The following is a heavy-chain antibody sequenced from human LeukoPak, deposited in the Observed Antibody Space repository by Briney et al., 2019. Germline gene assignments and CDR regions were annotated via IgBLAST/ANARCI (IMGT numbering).Heavy chain of an antibody. J-gene: IGHJ6*03. D-gene: IGHD5-18*01. CDR2: INSDGSST. CDR1: GLTFSSFW. V-gene: IGHV3-74*01. Sequence: PGGSLRLSSAASGLTFSSFWMHWVRQAPGNVLVWVSRINSDGSSTSYAESVKGRFTISRDNAKNTLYLQMNSLRAEDTAVYYCARAGGYSYGHYYYYYMDVWGKGTTVTISS. CDR3: ARAGGYSYGHYYYYYMDV.